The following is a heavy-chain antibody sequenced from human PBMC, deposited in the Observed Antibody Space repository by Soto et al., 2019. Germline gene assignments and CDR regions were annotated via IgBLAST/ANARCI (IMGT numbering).Heavy chain of an antibody. J-gene: IGHJ2*01. D-gene: IGHD5-12*01. V-gene: IGHV3-11*01. CDR3: ARDHASGYDLVPDWYFDL. Sequence: QVQLVESGGGLVKPGGSLRLSCAASGFTFSDYYMSWIRQAPGKGLEWVSYISSSGSTIYYADSVKGRFTISRDNAKNSLYLQMNSLRAEDTAVYYCARDHASGYDLVPDWYFDLWGRGTLVTVSS. CDR2: ISSSGSTI. CDR1: GFTFSDYY.